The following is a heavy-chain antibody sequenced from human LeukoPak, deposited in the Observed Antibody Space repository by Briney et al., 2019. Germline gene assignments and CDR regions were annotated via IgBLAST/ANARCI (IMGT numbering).Heavy chain of an antibody. V-gene: IGHV4-34*09. Sequence: SETLSLTCAVYGGSFSGYYWSWIRQPPGKGLEWIGEINHSGSTNYNPSLKSRVTISVDTSKNQFSLKLSSVTAADTAVYYCARGPGATRRNWFDPWGQGTLVTVSS. CDR2: INHSGST. CDR3: ARGPGATRRNWFDP. J-gene: IGHJ5*02. CDR1: GGSFSGYY.